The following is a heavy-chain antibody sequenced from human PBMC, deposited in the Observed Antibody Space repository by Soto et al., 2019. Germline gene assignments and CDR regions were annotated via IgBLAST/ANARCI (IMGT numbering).Heavy chain of an antibody. CDR3: ARDLRQWLVLDY. Sequence: PSETLSLTCTVSGGSISSSSYCWGWIRQPPGKGLEWIGSIYYSGSTYYNPSLKSRVTISVDTSKNQFSLKLSSVTAADTAVYYCARDLRQWLVLDYWGQGTLVTVSS. V-gene: IGHV4-39*07. CDR2: IYYSGST. J-gene: IGHJ4*02. D-gene: IGHD6-19*01. CDR1: GGSISSSSYC.